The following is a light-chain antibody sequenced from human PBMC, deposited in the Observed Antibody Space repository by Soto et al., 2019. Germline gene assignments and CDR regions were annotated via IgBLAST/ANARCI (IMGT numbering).Light chain of an antibody. CDR1: QSVSSN. CDR3: QQYNNWPPGT. V-gene: IGKV3-15*01. Sequence: EIVMTQSPATLSVSPGEGATLSCRASQSVSSNLAWYQQKPGQAPRLLIYGASTRATGIPARFSGSGSGTEVTLTISSLQSEDSAVYYCQQYNNWPPGTFGQGTKVEIK. CDR2: GAS. J-gene: IGKJ1*01.